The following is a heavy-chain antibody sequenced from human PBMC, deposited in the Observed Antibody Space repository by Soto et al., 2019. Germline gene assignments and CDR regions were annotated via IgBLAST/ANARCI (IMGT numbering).Heavy chain of an antibody. CDR1: GFTFSNYW. D-gene: IGHD2-15*01. V-gene: IGHV3-74*01. J-gene: IGHJ4*02. Sequence: EVQLVESGGGLVQPGESLRLSCAASGFTFSNYWMHWVRQAPGKGLVWVSRIDSDGSRITYADFVKGRFTISRDNAKNTVYLHMNSLTAEDTAVYYCVRTSLVVAVATREDFWGQGTLFPVSS. CDR2: IDSDGSRI. CDR3: VRTSLVVAVATREDF.